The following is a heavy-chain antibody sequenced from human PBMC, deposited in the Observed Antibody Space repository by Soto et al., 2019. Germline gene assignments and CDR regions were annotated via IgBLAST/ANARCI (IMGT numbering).Heavy chain of an antibody. CDR2: INPNGGST. CDR3: ARGGHVVVVTAALDY. CDR1: GYTFTSYY. D-gene: IGHD2-21*02. V-gene: IGHV1-46*01. Sequence: ASVKVSCKASGYTFTSYYMHWVRQAPGQGLEWMGIINPNGGSTNYAQKFEGRVTMTRDTSTSTVHMELSSLTSDDTAIYYCARGGHVVVVTAALDYWGQGTLVTVSS. J-gene: IGHJ4*02.